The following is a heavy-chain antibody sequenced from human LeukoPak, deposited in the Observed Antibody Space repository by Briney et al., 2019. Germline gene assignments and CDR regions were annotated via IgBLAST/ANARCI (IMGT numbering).Heavy chain of an antibody. D-gene: IGHD1-26*01. V-gene: IGHV1-69*04. Sequence: SVKVSCKASGGTFSSYTISWVRQAPGQGLEWMGRIIPILGIANYAQKFQGRVTITADKSTSTAYMELSSLRSEDTAVYYCARDHAGAAGETLFDCWGQGTLVTVSS. CDR2: IIPILGIA. CDR3: ARDHAGAAGETLFDC. J-gene: IGHJ4*01. CDR1: GGTFSSYT.